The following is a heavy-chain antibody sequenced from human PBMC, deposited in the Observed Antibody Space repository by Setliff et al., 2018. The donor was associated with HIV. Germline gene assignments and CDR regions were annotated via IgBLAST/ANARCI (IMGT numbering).Heavy chain of an antibody. D-gene: IGHD3-10*01. Sequence: SVKVSCKASGGTFSSYAISWVRQAPGQGLEWMGGIIPILGIANYAQKFQGRVTITADKSTSTAYMELSSLRSEDTGVYRCFTLVRGAPIDYWGQGTLVTVSS. J-gene: IGHJ4*02. CDR1: GGTFSSYA. CDR2: IIPILGIA. V-gene: IGHV1-69*10. CDR3: FTLVRGAPIDY.